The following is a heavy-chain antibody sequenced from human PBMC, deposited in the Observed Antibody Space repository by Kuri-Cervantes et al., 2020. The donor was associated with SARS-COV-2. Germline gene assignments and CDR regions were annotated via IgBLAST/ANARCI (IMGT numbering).Heavy chain of an antibody. V-gene: IGHV3-21*01. CDR1: GFTFSGYS. Sequence: GSLRLSCAASGFTFSGYSMNWIRQAPGKGLEWVASIDSSSYYIYHADSVKGRLTISRDNAKTSLYLQMNSLKPEDTAVYYCAREEGGELGEAFDYWGQGALVTVSS. CDR3: AREEGGELGEAFDY. CDR2: IDSSSYYI. J-gene: IGHJ4*02. D-gene: IGHD7-27*01.